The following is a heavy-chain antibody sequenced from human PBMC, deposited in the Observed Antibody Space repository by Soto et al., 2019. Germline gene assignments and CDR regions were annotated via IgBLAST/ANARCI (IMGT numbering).Heavy chain of an antibody. Sequence: GGSLRLSCAASGFTVSDNYMTWVRQAPGMGLEWVSVIYSGGSTYYADSVKGRFTVSRDNSKNTVFLQMSSLRAEDTAVYYCAKDEYSDYWGQGTLVTVSS. CDR3: AKDEYSDY. J-gene: IGHJ4*02. V-gene: IGHV3-53*01. CDR2: IYSGGST. CDR1: GFTVSDNY.